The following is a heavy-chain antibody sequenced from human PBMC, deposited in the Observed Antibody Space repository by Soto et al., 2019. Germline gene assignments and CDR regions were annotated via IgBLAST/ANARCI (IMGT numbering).Heavy chain of an antibody. D-gene: IGHD7-27*01. CDR2: IYYSGST. V-gene: IGHV4-31*11. CDR1: GGSINSGGYY. Sequence: SETLSLTCAVSGGSINSGGYYWSWIRQRPGTGLEWIGNIYYSGSTYYNPSLKSRVTISLDTSKNQFSLWLRSVTAADTAVYYCAAGDAWGLLLAYWGQGTLVTVSS. J-gene: IGHJ4*02. CDR3: AAGDAWGLLLAY.